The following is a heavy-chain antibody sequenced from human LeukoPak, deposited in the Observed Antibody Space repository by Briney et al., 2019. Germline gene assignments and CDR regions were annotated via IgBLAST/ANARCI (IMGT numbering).Heavy chain of an antibody. CDR3: ARDCSSTSCYTDV. D-gene: IGHD2-2*02. J-gene: IGHJ6*04. V-gene: IGHV4-4*07. CDR2: IYTSGST. Sequence: SETLSLTCAVSGGSISSYYWSWIRQPAGKGLEWIGRIYTSGSTNYNPSLKSRVTMSVDTSKNQFSLKLSSVTAADTAVYYCARDCSSTSCYTDVWGKGTTVTVSS. CDR1: GGSISSYY.